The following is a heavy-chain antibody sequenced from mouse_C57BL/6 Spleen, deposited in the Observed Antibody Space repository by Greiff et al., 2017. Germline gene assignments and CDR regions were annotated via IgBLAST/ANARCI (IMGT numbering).Heavy chain of an antibody. J-gene: IGHJ1*03. CDR2: ISSGSSTI. Sequence: EVMLVESGGGLVKPGGSLKLSCAASGFTFSDYGMHWVRQAPEKGLEWVAYISSGSSTIYYADTVKGRFTISRDNAKNTLFLQMTSLRSEDTAMYYCARPDYGSSYGYWYFDVWGTGTTVTVSS. D-gene: IGHD1-1*01. V-gene: IGHV5-17*01. CDR1: GFTFSDYG. CDR3: ARPDYGSSYGYWYFDV.